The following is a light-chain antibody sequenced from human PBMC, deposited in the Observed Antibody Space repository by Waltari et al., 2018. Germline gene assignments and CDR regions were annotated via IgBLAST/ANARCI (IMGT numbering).Light chain of an antibody. J-gene: IGLJ2*01. V-gene: IGLV2-11*01. CDR3: CSYSGSYTFEV. Sequence: QSALTQPRSVSGSPGQSVTISCTGTSSDVGGYNYVSWYQQHPGKAPKLMIYDVSTRPSGVPDRFSRSKSGNTASLTIPGLQAEDEADYYCCSYSGSYTFEVFGGGTKLTVL. CDR1: SSDVGGYNY. CDR2: DVS.